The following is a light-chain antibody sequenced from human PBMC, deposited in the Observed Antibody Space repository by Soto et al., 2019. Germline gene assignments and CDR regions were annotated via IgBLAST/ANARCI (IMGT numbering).Light chain of an antibody. CDR3: QAWDSSTVV. CDR2: QDS. J-gene: IGLJ2*01. V-gene: IGLV3-1*01. Sequence: SYELTQPPSVSVSPGQTASITCSGAKLGDKYACWYQLKPGQSPVLVIYQDSKRPSGIPERFSGSNSGNTATLTISGTQAMDEADYYCQAWDSSTVVFGGGTKLTVL. CDR1: KLGDKY.